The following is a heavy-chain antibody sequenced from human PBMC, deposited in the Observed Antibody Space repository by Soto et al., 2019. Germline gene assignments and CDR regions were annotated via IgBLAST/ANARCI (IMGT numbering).Heavy chain of an antibody. CDR3: ARISRYCSGGDCHA. CDR2: ISYDGSNT. D-gene: IGHD2-15*01. Sequence: PGGSLRLSCAASGVSLNSYDMHWVRQAPGKGPEWVAIISYDGSNTYYSDSVRGRFTISRDNSKDTLYLQMHSLRSEDTAIYYCARISRYCSGGDCHAWGQAIQVTVSS. J-gene: IGHJ5*02. CDR1: GVSLNSYD. V-gene: IGHV3-30*03.